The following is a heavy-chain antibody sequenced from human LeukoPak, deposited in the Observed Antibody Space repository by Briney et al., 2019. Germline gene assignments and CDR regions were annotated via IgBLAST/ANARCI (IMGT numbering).Heavy chain of an antibody. V-gene: IGHV3-53*01. J-gene: IGHJ6*03. CDR1: GFTVSSNY. CDR3: AREATALGYYYYYMDV. CDR2: IYSGGST. D-gene: IGHD1-26*01. Sequence: PGGSLRLSCAASGFTVSSNYMSWVRQAPGKGLEWVSVIYSGGSTYYADSVKGRFTISRDNSKNTLYLQMNSLRAEDTAVYYCAREATALGYYYYYMDVWGKGTTVTVSS.